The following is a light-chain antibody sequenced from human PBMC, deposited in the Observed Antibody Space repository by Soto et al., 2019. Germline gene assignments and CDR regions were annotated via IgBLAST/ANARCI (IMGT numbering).Light chain of an antibody. J-gene: IGLJ1*01. V-gene: IGLV1-47*02. Sequence: QSVLTQPPSASGTPGQRVTISCSGSSSNIGSNYVYWYQQLPGTAPKLLIYSNNQRPSGVPDRFSGSKSGTSASLAISGLRSEDEADYYCAAWDERLSCPYVFGTGTQ. CDR1: SSNIGSNY. CDR2: SNN. CDR3: AAWDERLSCPYV.